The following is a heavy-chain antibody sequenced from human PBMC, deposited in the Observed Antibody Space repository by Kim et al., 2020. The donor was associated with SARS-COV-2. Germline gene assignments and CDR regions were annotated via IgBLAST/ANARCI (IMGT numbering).Heavy chain of an antibody. D-gene: IGHD6-13*01. J-gene: IGHJ2*01. CDR3: ARDQGWQQLVLRSPERNWYFDL. Sequence: GGSLRLSCAASGFTFSSYGMHWVRQAPGKGLEWVAVIWYDGSNKYYADSVKGRFTISRDNSKNTLYLQMNSLRAEDTAVYYCARDQGWQQLVLRSPERNWYFDLWGRGTLVTVSS. CDR1: GFTFSSYG. V-gene: IGHV3-33*01. CDR2: IWYDGSNK.